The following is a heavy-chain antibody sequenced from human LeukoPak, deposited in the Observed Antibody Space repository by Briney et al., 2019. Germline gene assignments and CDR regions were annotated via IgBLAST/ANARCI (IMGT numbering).Heavy chain of an antibody. CDR1: GGTFSSYA. J-gene: IGHJ4*02. V-gene: IGHV1-69*13. Sequence: GASVKVSCKASGGTFSSYAISWVRQAPGQGLEWMGGIIPIFGTANYAQKFQGRVTITADESTSTAYMELSSLRSEDTAVYYCARDPRYSSGWGPFDYWGQGTLVTVSS. CDR2: IIPIFGTA. D-gene: IGHD6-19*01. CDR3: ARDPRYSSGWGPFDY.